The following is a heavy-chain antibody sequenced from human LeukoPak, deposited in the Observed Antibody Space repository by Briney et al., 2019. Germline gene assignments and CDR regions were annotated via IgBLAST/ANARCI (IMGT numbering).Heavy chain of an antibody. Sequence: GSLRLSCAASGFTFSSYWMSWVRQAPGKGLEWVANIKQDGSDKYYVDSVKGRFTISRDNAKNSLYLQMNSLRAEDTAVYYCARDINLVKVVLDAFDLWGQGTMVIVSS. J-gene: IGHJ3*01. D-gene: IGHD2/OR15-2a*01. CDR3: ARDINLVKVVLDAFDL. CDR1: GFTFSSYW. V-gene: IGHV3-7*01. CDR2: IKQDGSDK.